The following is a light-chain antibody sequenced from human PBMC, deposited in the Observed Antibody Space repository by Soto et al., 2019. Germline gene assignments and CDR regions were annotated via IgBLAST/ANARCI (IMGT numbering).Light chain of an antibody. Sequence: EMSQTPLSLSVTPGQPASISCKSSQSLLHITGETFLFWYLQKPGQSPQLLIYEVSTRVSGVPDRFSGSGSETDFTLEISRVETDDVGIYYCMQSTQLPPTFGQGTRLEIK. CDR2: EVS. CDR1: QSLLHITGETF. V-gene: IGKV2D-29*02. CDR3: MQSTQLPPT. J-gene: IGKJ5*01.